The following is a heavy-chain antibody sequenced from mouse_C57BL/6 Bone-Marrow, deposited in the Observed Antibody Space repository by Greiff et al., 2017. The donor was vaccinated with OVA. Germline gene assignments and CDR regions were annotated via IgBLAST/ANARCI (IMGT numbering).Heavy chain of an antibody. CDR3: ARKPRYFDV. CDR1: GYSITSGYY. V-gene: IGHV3-6*01. J-gene: IGHJ1*03. CDR2: ISYDGSN. Sequence: VQLVESGPGLVKPSQSLSLTCSVTGYSITSGYYWNWIRQFPGNKLEWMGYISYDGSNNYNPSLKNRISITRDTSKNQFFLKLNSVTTEDTATYYCARKPRYFDVWGTGTTVTVSS.